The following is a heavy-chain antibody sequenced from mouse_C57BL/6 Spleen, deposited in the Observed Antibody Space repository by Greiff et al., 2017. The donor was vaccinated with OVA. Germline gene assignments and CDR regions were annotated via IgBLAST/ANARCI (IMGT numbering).Heavy chain of an antibody. CDR2: IYPSDSET. D-gene: IGHD1-1*01. J-gene: IGHJ2*01. CDR3: ARDLRYYFDY. Sequence: QVQLQQPGAELVRPGSSVKLSCKASGYTFTSYWMDWVKQRPGQGLEWIGNIYPSDSETHYNQKFKDKATLTVDKSSSTAYMQLSSLTSEDSAVYYCARDLRYYFDYWGQGTTLTVSS. CDR1: GYTFTSYW. V-gene: IGHV1-61*01.